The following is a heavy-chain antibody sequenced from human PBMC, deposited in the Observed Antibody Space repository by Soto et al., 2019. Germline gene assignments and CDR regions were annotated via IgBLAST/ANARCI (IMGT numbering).Heavy chain of an antibody. J-gene: IGHJ4*02. D-gene: IGHD3-22*01. V-gene: IGHV4-38-2*01. CDR3: ATLGRLYYYDSSGYSFDY. CDR1: GYSISNGYY. CDR2: IYHSGST. Sequence: SETLSLTCAVSGYSISNGYYWGWIRQPPGKGLEWIGSIYHSGSTYYNPSLKSRVTISVDTSKNQFSLKPSSVTAADTAVYYCATLGRLYYYDSSGYSFDYWGQGTLVTVSS.